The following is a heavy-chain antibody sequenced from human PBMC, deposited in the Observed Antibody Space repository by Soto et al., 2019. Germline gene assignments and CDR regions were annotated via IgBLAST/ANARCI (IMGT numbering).Heavy chain of an antibody. CDR2: MNPNSGNT. CDR1: GDTFTSYD. J-gene: IGHJ5*02. Sequence: QVQLVQSGAEVKKPGASVKVSCKASGDTFTSYDINWVRQATGQGLEWMGWMNPNSGNTGYAQKFQGRVTMTRNTSISTAYMELSSLGSEDTAVYYCARGEAYCGGDCYSSWGQGTLVTVSS. V-gene: IGHV1-8*01. CDR3: ARGEAYCGGDCYSS. D-gene: IGHD2-21*02.